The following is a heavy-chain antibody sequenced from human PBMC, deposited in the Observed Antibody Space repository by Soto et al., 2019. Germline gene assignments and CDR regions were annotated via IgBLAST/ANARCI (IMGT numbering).Heavy chain of an antibody. J-gene: IGHJ6*02. V-gene: IGHV3-30*18. CDR3: AKDLQSYGDYDYYCYGMDV. Sequence: QVQLVESGGGEVQPGRSLTISCAASGFTFSTYGMHWVRQTPGKGLEWVAVISYDGTNKFYSDSVKSRFTISRENFKNTLTLQMNSLRADDTAVYSCAKDLQSYGDYDYYCYGMDVWGLGTRVTVSS. CDR1: GFTFSTYG. CDR2: ISYDGTNK. D-gene: IGHD4-17*01.